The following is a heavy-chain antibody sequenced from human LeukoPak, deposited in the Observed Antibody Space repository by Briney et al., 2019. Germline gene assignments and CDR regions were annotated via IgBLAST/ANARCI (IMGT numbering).Heavy chain of an antibody. J-gene: IGHJ4*02. V-gene: IGHV4-39*01. CDR1: GCSISSSSYY. D-gene: IGHD3-9*01. Sequence: SETLSLTCTVSGCSISSSSYYWGWIRQPPGKGLEWIGSIYYSGSTYYNPSLKSRVTISVDTSKNQFSLKLSSVTAADTAVYYCARRVGYDILTGYYQSFDYWGQGTLVTVSS. CDR2: IYYSGST. CDR3: ARRVGYDILTGYYQSFDY.